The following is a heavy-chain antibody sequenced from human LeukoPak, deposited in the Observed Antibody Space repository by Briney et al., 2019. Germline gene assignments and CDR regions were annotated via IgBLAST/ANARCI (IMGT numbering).Heavy chain of an antibody. CDR3: GRFGYVAGVDL. CDR1: GFSLSTYW. V-gene: IGHV3-7*01. Sequence: HSGGSLRLSCAASGFSLSTYWVTWVRQAPGTGLEWVANINPGGTETYYVEPVKGRFTISRDNAKNLVYLQMNSLRAEDSAVYHCGRFGYVAGVDLWGQGTLVTVSS. CDR2: INPGGTET. D-gene: IGHD6-19*01. J-gene: IGHJ4*02.